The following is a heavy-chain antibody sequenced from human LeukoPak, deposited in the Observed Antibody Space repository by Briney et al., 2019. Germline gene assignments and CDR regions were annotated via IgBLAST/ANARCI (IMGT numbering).Heavy chain of an antibody. V-gene: IGHV3-74*01. CDR1: GFTLSNSW. CDR2: TNGDGNDI. D-gene: IGHD1-26*01. Sequence: GGSLRLSCAVSGFTLSNSWMHWVRQAPGKGLVWVARTNGDGNDISYADSVKGRFTISRDNAENSLYLQMNSLRDEDTAVYYCASSGSYRFDYWGQGTLVTVSS. J-gene: IGHJ4*02. CDR3: ASSGSYRFDY.